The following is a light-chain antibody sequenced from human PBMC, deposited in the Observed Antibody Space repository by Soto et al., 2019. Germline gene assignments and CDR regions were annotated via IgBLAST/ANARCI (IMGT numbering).Light chain of an antibody. V-gene: IGKV3-20*01. CDR2: DAS. J-gene: IGKJ3*01. CDR1: QSVSRSY. CDR3: QHYGTSAL. Sequence: EIVLTQSPGTLSLSPRERATLSCRASQSVSRSYLAWYQQKPGQAPRLLIYDASRATGIPDRFSGSGSGTDFALTITRLEPEDFAVYYCQHYGTSALFGPGTKVDI.